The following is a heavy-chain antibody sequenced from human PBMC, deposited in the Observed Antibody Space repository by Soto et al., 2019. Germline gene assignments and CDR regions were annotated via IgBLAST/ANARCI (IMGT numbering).Heavy chain of an antibody. V-gene: IGHV5-51*01. CDR3: ARRGSGELLSWYADY. Sequence: GASLKMSCQGSGYSFSNYWIAWVRQVPGKGLEWMGVIYPSDSDTRYSPSFQGQVTVSADKSVTTAYLQWNSLKASDTAMYYCARRGSGELLSWYADYWGQGTLVTVST. J-gene: IGHJ4*02. D-gene: IGHD3-10*01. CDR2: IYPSDSDT. CDR1: GYSFSNYW.